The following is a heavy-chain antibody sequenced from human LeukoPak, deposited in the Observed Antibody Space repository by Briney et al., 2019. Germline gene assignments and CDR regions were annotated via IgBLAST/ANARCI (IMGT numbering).Heavy chain of an antibody. CDR3: ARDYSGYEFDY. J-gene: IGHJ4*02. D-gene: IGHD5-12*01. CDR2: LYYSGRT. CDR1: GDSISSYF. Sequence: SETLSLTCTVSGDSISSYFWCWIRQPPGKGLEWIGCLYYSGRTNYSPSLTSRVTLSAGTSKNQFSLKLNSVTAADSAIYYCARDYSGYEFDYWGQGTLVTVSS. V-gene: IGHV4-59*01.